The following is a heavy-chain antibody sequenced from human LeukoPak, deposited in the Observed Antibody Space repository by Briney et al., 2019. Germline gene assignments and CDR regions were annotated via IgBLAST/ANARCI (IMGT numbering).Heavy chain of an antibody. CDR3: AKASPSTYYDILTGYYERDYYYYMDV. Sequence: GGSLRLSCAASGFTFSSYAMSWVRQAPGKGLEWVSAISGSGGSTYYADSVKGRFTISRDNSKNTLYLQMNSLRAEDTAVYYCAKASPSTYYDILTGYYERDYYYYMDVWGKGTTVTVSS. CDR2: ISGSGGST. CDR1: GFTFSSYA. D-gene: IGHD3-9*01. J-gene: IGHJ6*03. V-gene: IGHV3-23*01.